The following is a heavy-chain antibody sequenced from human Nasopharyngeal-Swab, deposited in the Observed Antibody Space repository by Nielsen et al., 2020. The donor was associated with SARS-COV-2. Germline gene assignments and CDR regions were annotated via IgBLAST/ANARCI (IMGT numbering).Heavy chain of an antibody. CDR3: ARDTVGATGTYYYYMDV. J-gene: IGHJ6*03. CDR1: GYTFTSYG. Sequence: SVKVSCKASGYTFTSYGISWVRQAPGQGLEWMGGIIPIFGTANYAQKFQGRVTITADESTSTAYMELSSLRSEDTAVYYCARDTVGATGTYYYYMDVWGKGTTVTVSS. D-gene: IGHD1-26*01. CDR2: IIPIFGTA. V-gene: IGHV1-69*13.